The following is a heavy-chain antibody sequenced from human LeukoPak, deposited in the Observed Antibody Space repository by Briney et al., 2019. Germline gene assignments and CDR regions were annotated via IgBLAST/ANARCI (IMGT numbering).Heavy chain of an antibody. CDR2: IYYSGST. V-gene: IGHV4-59*01. CDR1: GGSISPYY. CDR3: ARGINCHPVQLLSPGGFGP. Sequence: SETLSLTCSVSGGSISPYYWSWLRQPPGKGLEWIGYIYYSGSTNYNPSLKSRVTISVDTSKNQFSLKLSSVTAADTPVYYCARGINCHPVQLLSPGGFGPLGQG. D-gene: IGHD2-2*01. J-gene: IGHJ5*02.